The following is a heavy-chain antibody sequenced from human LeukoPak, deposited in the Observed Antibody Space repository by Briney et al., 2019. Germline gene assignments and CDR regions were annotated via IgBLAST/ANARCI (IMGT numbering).Heavy chain of an antibody. CDR3: ARENGDYGIDR. D-gene: IGHD4-17*01. J-gene: IGHJ6*02. V-gene: IGHV4-59*12. Sequence: SETLSLTCTVSGGSISGYYWSWTRQPPGKRLEWIGYISYSGSTNYNPSLKSRVTMSVDTSKNQFSLKLSSVTAADTAVYYCARENGDYGIDRWGQGTTVTVSS. CDR1: GGSISGYY. CDR2: ISYSGST.